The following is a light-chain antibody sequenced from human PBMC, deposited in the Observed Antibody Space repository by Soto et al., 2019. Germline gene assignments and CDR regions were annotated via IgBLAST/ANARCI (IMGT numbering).Light chain of an antibody. V-gene: IGKV1-27*01. CDR2: AAS. CDR3: QKYDSAPWT. CDR1: QGISNY. Sequence: DIQMTQSPSSLSASVRDRVTITCRASQGISNYLAWYQQKPGKVPKLLIYAASTLQSGVPSRFSGSGSGTVFTLTISILQPEDVATYYCQKYDSAPWTFGQVTKVEIK. J-gene: IGKJ1*01.